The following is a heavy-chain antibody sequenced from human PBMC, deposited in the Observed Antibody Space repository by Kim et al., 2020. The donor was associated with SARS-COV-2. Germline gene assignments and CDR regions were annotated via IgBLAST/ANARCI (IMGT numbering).Heavy chain of an antibody. CDR1: GFVFRTYW. D-gene: IGHD6-19*01. CDR2: INSDGSTR. Sequence: GGSLRLSCAASGFVFRTYWMHWVRQAPGKGLVWVSRINSDGSTRNYADSVKGRFTISRDNAKNTLYLQMNSLRAEDTAVYYCARRHFSSGWYYFDYWGQG. J-gene: IGHJ4*02. V-gene: IGHV3-74*01. CDR3: ARRHFSSGWYYFDY.